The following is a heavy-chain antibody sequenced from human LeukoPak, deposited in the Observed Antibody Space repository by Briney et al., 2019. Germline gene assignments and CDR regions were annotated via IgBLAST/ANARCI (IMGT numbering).Heavy chain of an antibody. V-gene: IGHV4-30-4*01. D-gene: IGHD6-6*01. J-gene: IGHJ6*03. CDR1: GGSISSGDYY. CDR2: IYTSRST. CDR3: GGAARPHYYYYFMDV. Sequence: PSQTLSLTCTVSGGSISSGDYYWSWIRQPPGKGLEWIGYIYTSRSTNYNPSLKSRVTISVDTSKNQFALKLSSVTAADTAVYYCGGAARPHYYYYFMDVWGKGTTVTVSS.